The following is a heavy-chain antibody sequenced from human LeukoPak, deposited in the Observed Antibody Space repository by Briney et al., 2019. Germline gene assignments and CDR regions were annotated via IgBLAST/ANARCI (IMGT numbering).Heavy chain of an antibody. J-gene: IGHJ4*02. CDR1: GFTFSSYA. D-gene: IGHD1-26*01. V-gene: IGHV3-23*01. Sequence: GGSLRLSCAASGFTFSSYAMSWVRQAPGKGLEWVSGIIDNGYITYYANSVRGRFTISRDNAKNSLYLQMNSLRGEDTALYYCARGSGSYSTYFDLWGQGTLVTVSS. CDR3: ARGSGSYSTYFDL. CDR2: IIDNGYIT.